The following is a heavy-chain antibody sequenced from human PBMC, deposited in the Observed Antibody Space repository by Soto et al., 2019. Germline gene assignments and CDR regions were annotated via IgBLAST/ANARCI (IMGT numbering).Heavy chain of an antibody. Sequence: QVQLVESGGGVVQPGRSLRLSCAASGFTFSSYGMHWVRQAPGKGLEWVAVISYDGSNKYYADSVKGRFTISRDNTKNTLYLQMNMLRAEDTAVYYCAKDAAARLGAGGYGQTYYYYGMDVWGQGTTVTVSS. CDR3: AKDAAARLGAGGYGQTYYYYGMDV. J-gene: IGHJ6*02. D-gene: IGHD5-12*01. V-gene: IGHV3-30*18. CDR1: GFTFSSYG. CDR2: ISYDGSNK.